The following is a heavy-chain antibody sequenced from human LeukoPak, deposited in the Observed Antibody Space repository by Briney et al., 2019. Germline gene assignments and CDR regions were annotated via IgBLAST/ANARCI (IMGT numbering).Heavy chain of an antibody. D-gene: IGHD6-13*01. CDR3: ARGHIAAAGYYYYYYMDV. J-gene: IGHJ6*03. V-gene: IGHV1-2*06. Sequence: ASVKVSCKASGYTFTGYYMHWVRQAPGQGLEWMGRINPNSGGTNYAQKFQGRVTMTRDTSISTAYMELSRLRSDDTAVYYCARGHIAAAGYYYYYYMDVWGKGTTVTFSS. CDR1: GYTFTGYY. CDR2: INPNSGGT.